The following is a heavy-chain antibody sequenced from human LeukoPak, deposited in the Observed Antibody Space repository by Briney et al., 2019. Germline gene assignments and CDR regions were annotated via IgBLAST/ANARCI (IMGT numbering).Heavy chain of an antibody. CDR3: ARVSCSSTSCYRNWYFDL. J-gene: IGHJ2*01. CDR1: GGTFSSYA. V-gene: IGHV1-69*05. D-gene: IGHD2-2*01. Sequence: GASVKVSCKASGGTFSSYAISWVRQAPGQGLEWMGGIIPIFSTSNYAQKFQGRVTITTDESTSTAYMELSSLRSEDTAVYYCARVSCSSTSCYRNWYFDLWGRGTLVTVPS. CDR2: IIPIFSTS.